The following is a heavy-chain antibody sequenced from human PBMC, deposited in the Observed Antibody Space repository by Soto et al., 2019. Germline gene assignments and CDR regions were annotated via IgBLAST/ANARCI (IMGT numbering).Heavy chain of an antibody. D-gene: IGHD6-6*01. J-gene: IGHJ5*02. Sequence: GESLKISCKASGYSFATYWITWVRQLPGKGLEWMGKIDPSDSYTNYSPSFQGHVTISADKSISTAYLQWSSLKASDTATYYCARLFASSSPRLDPWGQGTLVTISS. CDR2: IDPSDSYT. CDR3: ARLFASSSPRLDP. V-gene: IGHV5-10-1*01. CDR1: GYSFATYW.